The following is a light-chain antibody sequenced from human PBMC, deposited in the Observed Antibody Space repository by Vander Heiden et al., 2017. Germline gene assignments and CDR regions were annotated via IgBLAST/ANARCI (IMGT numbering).Light chain of an antibody. CDR3: QQSDRSPYT. Sequence: DIQMTQSPSSLSASVGDRLTITCRASQTISNFLNWYQQKPGKAPKLLIHAASSLQSGVPSRFSGSASGTDFTLTISRLQPEDFATYYCQQSDRSPYTFGQGTKLEI. CDR1: QTISNF. V-gene: IGKV1-39*01. J-gene: IGKJ2*01. CDR2: AAS.